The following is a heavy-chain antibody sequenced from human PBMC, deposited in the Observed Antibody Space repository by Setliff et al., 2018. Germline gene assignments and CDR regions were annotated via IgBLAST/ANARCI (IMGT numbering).Heavy chain of an antibody. CDR2: INSRGST. Sequence: PSETLSLICTVSGGSVNSGYDNWNWLRQPAGKGLEWIGHINSRGSTNFSPSLKSRVTISLDTSKNQFSLNLTSVTAADTAVYYCARASSGWYSAYYYYMDVWGKGTTVTVSS. V-gene: IGHV4-61*09. CDR3: ARASSGWYSAYYYYMDV. D-gene: IGHD6-19*01. CDR1: GGSVNSGYDN. J-gene: IGHJ6*03.